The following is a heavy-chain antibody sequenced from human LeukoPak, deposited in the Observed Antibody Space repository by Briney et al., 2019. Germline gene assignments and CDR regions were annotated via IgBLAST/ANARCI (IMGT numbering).Heavy chain of an antibody. Sequence: ASVKVSCKASGGTFSSYAISWVRQAPGQGLEWMGGIIPIFGTANYAQKFQGRVTITADKSTSTAYMELSSLRSEDTAVYYCARARSERMNAFDIWGQGTMVTVSS. CDR2: IIPIFGTA. J-gene: IGHJ3*02. D-gene: IGHD6-25*01. CDR3: ARARSERMNAFDI. V-gene: IGHV1-69*06. CDR1: GGTFSSYA.